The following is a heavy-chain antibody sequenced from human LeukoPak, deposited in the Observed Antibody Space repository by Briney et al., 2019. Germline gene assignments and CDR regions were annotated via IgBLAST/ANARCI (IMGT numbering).Heavy chain of an antibody. D-gene: IGHD3-10*01. V-gene: IGHV3-23*01. CDR3: AKGGPDYYGSGSSLYGMDV. CDR2: ISGSGGST. J-gene: IGHJ6*02. Sequence: GGSLRLSCEASGFTFSSYAMSWVRQAPGKGLEWVSAISGSGGSTYYADSVKGRFTISSDNSKNTLYLQMNSLRAEDTAVYYCAKGGPDYYGSGSSLYGMDVWGQGTTVTVSS. CDR1: GFTFSSYA.